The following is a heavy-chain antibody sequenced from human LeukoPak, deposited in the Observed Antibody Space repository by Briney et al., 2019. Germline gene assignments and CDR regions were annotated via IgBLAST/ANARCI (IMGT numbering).Heavy chain of an antibody. CDR1: GFTFSSYA. D-gene: IGHD3-22*01. CDR2: VSGSGSGT. V-gene: IGHV3-23*01. Sequence: GGSLRLSCVAPGFTFSSYAMAWVRQAPGKGLEWVSSVSGSGSGTYYADSVKGRFTISRDNSKNTVYLQMNSLRADDTAVYYCAKDHPFDYYYATSGYFLYWGQGTLVTVSS. J-gene: IGHJ4*02. CDR3: AKDHPFDYYYATSGYFLY.